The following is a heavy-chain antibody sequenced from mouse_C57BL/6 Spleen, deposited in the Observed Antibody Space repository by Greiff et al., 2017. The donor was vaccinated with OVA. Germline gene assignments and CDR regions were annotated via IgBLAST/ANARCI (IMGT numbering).Heavy chain of an antibody. Sequence: VQLQQSGAELMKPGASVKLSCKATGYTFTGYWIEWVKQRPGPGLEWIGEILPGSGSTNYHDKFTGQATFTADTSSNPAYMQLSSLTTEDSASDYCARRGDYSNYERFAYWGQGTLVTVAA. D-gene: IGHD2-5*01. CDR1: GYTFTGYW. V-gene: IGHV1-9*01. CDR2: ILPGSGST. CDR3: ARRGDYSNYERFAY. J-gene: IGHJ3*01.